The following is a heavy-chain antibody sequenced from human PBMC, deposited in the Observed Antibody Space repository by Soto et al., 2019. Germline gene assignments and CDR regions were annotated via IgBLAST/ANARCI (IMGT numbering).Heavy chain of an antibody. CDR3: ARFYGDYYNWFDP. Sequence: PSETLSLTCTLSNAPVDSSTYTWGWIRQPPRKWLEWIGSIYNSGRTYYNPSLKSRVTISVDRSKNQFYLKLSSVTAADTAVYYCARFYGDYYNWFDPWGQGALVTVSS. CDR1: NAPVDSSTYT. D-gene: IGHD4-17*01. J-gene: IGHJ5*02. CDR2: IYNSGRT. V-gene: IGHV4-39*07.